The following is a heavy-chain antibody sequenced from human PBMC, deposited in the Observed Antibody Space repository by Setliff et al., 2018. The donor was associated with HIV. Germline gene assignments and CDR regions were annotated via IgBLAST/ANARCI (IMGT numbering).Heavy chain of an antibody. CDR3: ARAPGPYGDYNWFDP. CDR2: IDHRGRP. CDR1: GGSFSDYY. V-gene: IGHV4-34*01. D-gene: IGHD4-17*01. Sequence: LSLTCGIYGGSFSDYYWSWIRQPPGKGLEWIGEIDHRGRPKYNPSLNSRVTMSVDKSRNHFSLKLNSVTAADTAVYYCARAPGPYGDYNWFDPWGQGALVTVSS. J-gene: IGHJ5*02.